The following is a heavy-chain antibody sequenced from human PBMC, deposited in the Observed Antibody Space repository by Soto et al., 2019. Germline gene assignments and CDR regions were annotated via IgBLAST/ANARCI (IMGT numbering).Heavy chain of an antibody. CDR1: GGTFSSYA. CDR2: IIPIFGTA. V-gene: IGHV1-69*12. D-gene: IGHD2-15*01. Sequence: QVQLVQSGAEVKKPGSSVKVSCKASGGTFSSYAISWVRQAPGQGLEWMGGIIPIFGTANYAQKFQGRVTTTADESTSTADMERSRLRPEDTAVYYCARSRRPRMDYYYYYGMDVSGQGTTVTVSS. J-gene: IGHJ6*02. CDR3: ARSRRPRMDYYYYYGMDV.